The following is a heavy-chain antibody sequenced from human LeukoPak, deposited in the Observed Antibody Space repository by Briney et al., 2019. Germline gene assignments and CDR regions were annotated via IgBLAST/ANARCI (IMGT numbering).Heavy chain of an antibody. CDR1: VGPIRSSHYY. V-gene: IGHV4-39*01. J-gene: IGHJ3*02. Sequence: SEPLSLTCTVSVGPIRSSHYYWAPIRKPPGKGLDWIGWISYSGSTYNNSSLKSHLTISVDTSQNQFSLRLSSLTAPDTAVYCCGRGCDCGSYRDPFVIWGEGTMPTVSS. CDR2: ISYSGST. D-gene: IGHD1-26*01. CDR3: GRGCDCGSYRDPFVI.